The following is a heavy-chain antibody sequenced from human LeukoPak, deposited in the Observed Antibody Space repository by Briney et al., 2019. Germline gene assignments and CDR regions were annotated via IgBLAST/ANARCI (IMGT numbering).Heavy chain of an antibody. CDR2: INHSGST. V-gene: IGHV4-34*01. CDR3: ASRYPYGSGKSWFDP. CDR1: GGSFSGYY. J-gene: IGHJ5*02. D-gene: IGHD3-10*01. Sequence: PSETLSLTCAVYGGSFSGYYWSWIRQPPGKGLEWIGEINHSGSTNYNPSLKSRVTISVDTSKNQFSLKLSSVTAADTAVYYCASRYPYGSGKSWFDPWGQGTLVTVSS.